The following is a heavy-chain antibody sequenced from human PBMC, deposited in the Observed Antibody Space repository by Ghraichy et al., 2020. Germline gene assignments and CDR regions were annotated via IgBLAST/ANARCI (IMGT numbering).Heavy chain of an antibody. J-gene: IGHJ4*02. V-gene: IGHV3-33*01. Sequence: LTCAASGFTFSYYGMHWVRQAPGKGLEWVAITWHDGSNKYYADSVKGRFTISKDNSQNTLYLQMNSLRAEDTAVYYCARVNRPGYSSPDYWGQGTLVTVSS. CDR3: ARVNRPGYSSPDY. CDR2: TWHDGSNK. D-gene: IGHD6-19*01. CDR1: GFTFSYYG.